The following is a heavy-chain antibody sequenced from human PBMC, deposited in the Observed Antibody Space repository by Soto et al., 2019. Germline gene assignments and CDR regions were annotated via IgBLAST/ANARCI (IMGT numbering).Heavy chain of an antibody. V-gene: IGHV4-30-4*01. CDR1: GGSINSGDYC. J-gene: IGHJ5*02. Sequence: SETLSLTCTVSGGSINSGDYCWTWVRQPPGKGLEWIGYIYYDGNSQHNPSLKSRVTMSIDTSKNQFSLNLSSVTAADTAVYYCARDRRWLPRGPNNWLDLRGQGTQVTVSS. CDR3: ARDRRWLPRGPNNWLDL. D-gene: IGHD5-12*01. CDR2: IYYDGNS.